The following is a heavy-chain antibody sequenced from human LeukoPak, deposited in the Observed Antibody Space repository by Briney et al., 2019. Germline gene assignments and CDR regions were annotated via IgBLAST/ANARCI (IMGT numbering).Heavy chain of an antibody. Sequence: GGSLRLSCAASGFTFEDYTMHWVRQSPGKRLEWVSLISWDGGSTYYADSVKGRFTISRDNSKNTLYLQMNGLRAEDTAVYYCAKDDYYDTSGYRDWGQGTLVTVSS. D-gene: IGHD3-22*01. V-gene: IGHV3-43*01. CDR3: AKDDYYDTSGYRD. CDR2: ISWDGGST. J-gene: IGHJ4*02. CDR1: GFTFEDYT.